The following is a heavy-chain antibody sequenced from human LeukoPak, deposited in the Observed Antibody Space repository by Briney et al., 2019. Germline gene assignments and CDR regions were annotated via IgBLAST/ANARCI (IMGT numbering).Heavy chain of an antibody. CDR3: AKESPVFDY. CDR1: GFTFISYA. Sequence: GGSLRLSCAASGFTFISYAMSWVRQAPGKGLEWVGVISGIGGSTHYADSAKGRFTISRDNSKNTLYLQMSSLRAEDTAVYYCAKESPVFDYWGQGTLVTVSS. V-gene: IGHV3-23*01. J-gene: IGHJ4*02. CDR2: ISGIGGST.